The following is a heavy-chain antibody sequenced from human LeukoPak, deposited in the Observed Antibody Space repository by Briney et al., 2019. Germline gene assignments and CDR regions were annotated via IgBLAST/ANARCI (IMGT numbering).Heavy chain of an antibody. CDR3: ARDYVEEQLARGLGYMDV. Sequence: GGSLRLSCAASGFTFSDYYMSWIRQAPGKGLEWVSYISSSGSTIHYADSVKGRFTISRDNAKNSLYLQMNSLRAEDTAVYYCARDYVEEQLARGLGYMDVWGKGTTVTVSS. J-gene: IGHJ6*03. D-gene: IGHD6-6*01. CDR2: ISSSGSTI. V-gene: IGHV3-11*01. CDR1: GFTFSDYY.